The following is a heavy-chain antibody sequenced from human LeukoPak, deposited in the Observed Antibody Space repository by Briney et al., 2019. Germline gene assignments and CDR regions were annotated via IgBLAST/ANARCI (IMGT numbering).Heavy chain of an antibody. Sequence: RTSETLSLTCTVSGGSISSSGYYWGWIRQPPGKGLEWIGSIYYSGSTYYNPSLKSRVTISVDTSKKQFSLKLSSVTAADTAVYYCARIVVVPAAVYYYYYMDVWGKGTTVTVSS. J-gene: IGHJ6*03. CDR1: GGSISSSGYY. CDR2: IYYSGST. CDR3: ARIVVVPAAVYYYYYMDV. V-gene: IGHV4-39*07. D-gene: IGHD2-2*01.